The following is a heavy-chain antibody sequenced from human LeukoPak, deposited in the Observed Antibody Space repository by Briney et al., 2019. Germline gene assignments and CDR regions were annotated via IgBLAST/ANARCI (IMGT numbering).Heavy chain of an antibody. Sequence: GASVKVSCKASGYTFTGYYMHWVRQAPGQGLEWMGMTDPSGGATSHAQKFQGRVTMTRDTSTSTVYMELSSLRSEDTALYYCARGTTVTPNYYFYGMDVWGPGTTVTVSS. CDR1: GYTFTGYY. CDR2: TDPSGGAT. J-gene: IGHJ6*02. D-gene: IGHD4-17*01. CDR3: ARGTTVTPNYYFYGMDV. V-gene: IGHV1-46*01.